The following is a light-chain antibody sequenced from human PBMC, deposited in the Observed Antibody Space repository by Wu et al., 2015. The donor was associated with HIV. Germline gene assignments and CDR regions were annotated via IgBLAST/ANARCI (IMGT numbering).Light chain of an antibody. Sequence: DIQLTQSPSFPSASVGDTVTIACRASQDISKYLLWYQQVPGKAPKLLIYSASTLQNGVPSRFSGRGSGTDFTLTISSLQPEDVATYYCQKYNTAPWTFGQGTKVEMK. J-gene: IGKJ1*01. CDR2: SAS. V-gene: IGKV1-27*01. CDR1: QDISKY. CDR3: QKYNTAPWT.